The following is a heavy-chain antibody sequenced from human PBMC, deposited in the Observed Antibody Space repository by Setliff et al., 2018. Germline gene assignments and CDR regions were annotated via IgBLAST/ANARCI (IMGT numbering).Heavy chain of an antibody. CDR3: AKAIAPIVVVPAAMLEAY. D-gene: IGHD2-2*01. V-gene: IGHV3-33*06. Sequence: PGGSLRLSCAASGFTFGHYPMHWVRQAPGKGLEWVAVIWYDGSHQYYADSVKGRFTISRVNSKNMLYLQMNSLRAEDTAVYYCAKAIAPIVVVPAAMLEAYWGQGTLVTVSS. CDR2: IWYDGSHQ. J-gene: IGHJ4*02. CDR1: GFTFGHYP.